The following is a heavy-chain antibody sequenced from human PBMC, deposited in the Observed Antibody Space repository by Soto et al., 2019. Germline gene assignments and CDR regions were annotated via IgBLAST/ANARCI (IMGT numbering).Heavy chain of an antibody. V-gene: IGHV3-64D*06. CDR2: IRSDGDRI. Sequence: EVQLVESGGGLVQPGGSLRLTCSASGFTFSDYAMHWVRQVPGKGLEYVSVIRSDGDRIYYADSVKGRFTISRDNSKNTLFLQMNSLRPEDTAMSYCVKDHPALEYWGHGTLVTVSS. CDR3: VKDHPALEY. CDR1: GFTFSDYA. J-gene: IGHJ4*01.